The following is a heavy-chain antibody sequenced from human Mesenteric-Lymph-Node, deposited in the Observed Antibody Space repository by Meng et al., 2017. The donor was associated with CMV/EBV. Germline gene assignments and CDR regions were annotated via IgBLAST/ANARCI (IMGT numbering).Heavy chain of an antibody. Sequence: SIRHGGYYWTWIRQHPGKGLEWIGYIHNSGSTYYIPSLKSRVMIAVDTSKNQFSLKLSSVTAADTAVYYCATISYYFDSSGHYYLDSWGQGTLVTVSS. J-gene: IGHJ4*02. V-gene: IGHV4-31*02. CDR3: ATISYYFDSSGHYYLDS. CDR2: IHNSGST. CDR1: SIRHGGYY. D-gene: IGHD3-22*01.